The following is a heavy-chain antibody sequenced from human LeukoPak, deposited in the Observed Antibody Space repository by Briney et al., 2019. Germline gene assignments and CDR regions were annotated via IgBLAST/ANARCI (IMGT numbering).Heavy chain of an antibody. CDR3: ARRGVGASLDY. Sequence: PSETLSLTCTVFGGSISSYYWGWIRQPPGKGLEWIGSIYYSGSTYYNPSLKSRVTISVDTSKNQFSLKLSSVTAADTAVYYCARRGVGASLDYWGQGTLVTVSS. V-gene: IGHV4-39*01. CDR1: GGSISSYY. D-gene: IGHD1-26*01. CDR2: IYYSGST. J-gene: IGHJ4*02.